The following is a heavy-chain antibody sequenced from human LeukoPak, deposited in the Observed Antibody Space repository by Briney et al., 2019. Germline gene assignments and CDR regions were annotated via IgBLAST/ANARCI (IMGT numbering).Heavy chain of an antibody. CDR3: ARGTMNLDS. CDR1: GYSFSGYY. CDR2: INPYSGDT. J-gene: IGHJ4*02. D-gene: IGHD3-22*01. Sequence: ASVKVSCKASGYSFSGYYMHWVRQAPGQGLEWMGWINPYSGDTDYAQKFQDRVTMTRDTSISTAYMGLSRLRSDDTAMYYCARGTMNLDSWGQGTLVTVSS. V-gene: IGHV1-2*02.